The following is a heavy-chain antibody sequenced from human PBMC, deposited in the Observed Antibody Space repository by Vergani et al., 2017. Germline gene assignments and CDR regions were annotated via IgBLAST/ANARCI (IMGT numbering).Heavy chain of an antibody. CDR3: ARIYEYSYGYWFDP. D-gene: IGHD5-18*01. CDR1: GGSISSYY. Sequence: QVQLQESGPGLVKPSETLSLTCTVSGGSISSYYWSWIRQPPGKGLEWIGYIYYSGSTNYNPYLKSRVTISVDTSKNQFSLKLSTVTAADTAVYYCARIYEYSYGYWFDPWSQGTLVTVSS. CDR2: IYYSGST. J-gene: IGHJ5*02. V-gene: IGHV4-59*13.